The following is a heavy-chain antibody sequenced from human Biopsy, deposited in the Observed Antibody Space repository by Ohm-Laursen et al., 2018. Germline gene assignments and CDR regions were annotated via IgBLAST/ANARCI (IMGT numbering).Heavy chain of an antibody. Sequence: TLSLTCTVSGDSISSGGSYWSWIRQRPGKGLAWIGYIFNSANTYYNPSLKNLITISGDTSKNQFSLKLNSVTAADTAVYYCARGDYFDSNGYFWFDPWGQGTLVTVSS. D-gene: IGHD3-22*01. V-gene: IGHV4-31*01. CDR3: ARGDYFDSNGYFWFDP. J-gene: IGHJ5*02. CDR2: IFNSANT. CDR1: GDSISSGGSY.